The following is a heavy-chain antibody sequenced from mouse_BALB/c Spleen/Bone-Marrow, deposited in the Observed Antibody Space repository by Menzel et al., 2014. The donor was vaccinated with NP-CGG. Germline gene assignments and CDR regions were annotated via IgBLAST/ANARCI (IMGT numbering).Heavy chain of an antibody. CDR3: ARVDYDDYNAMDY. Sequence: VMLVESGPGLVAPSQSLSITCTVSGFSLTSYGVHWVRQPPGKGLEWLGVIWAGGSTNYNSALMSRQSISKDNSKSQVFLKMNSLQTDDTAMYYCARVDYDDYNAMDYWGQGTSVTVSS. V-gene: IGHV2-9*02. CDR2: IWAGGST. CDR1: GFSLTSYG. J-gene: IGHJ4*01. D-gene: IGHD2-4*01.